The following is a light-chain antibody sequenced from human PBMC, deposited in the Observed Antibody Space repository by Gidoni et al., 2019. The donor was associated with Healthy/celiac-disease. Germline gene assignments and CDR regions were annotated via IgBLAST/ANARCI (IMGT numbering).Light chain of an antibody. CDR2: ASS. Sequence: DIQMTQSPSSLSASVGDRVTITCRASQSISSYLNWYQQKPGKAPKLLIYASSSLQSGVPSRFRGRGSGTDFTLTISSLQPEDFATYYCQQSYSTLMCSFGQGTKLEIK. V-gene: IGKV1-39*01. CDR3: QQSYSTLMCS. CDR1: QSISSY. J-gene: IGKJ2*04.